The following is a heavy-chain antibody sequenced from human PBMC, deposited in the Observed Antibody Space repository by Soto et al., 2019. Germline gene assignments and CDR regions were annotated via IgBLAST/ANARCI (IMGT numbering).Heavy chain of an antibody. J-gene: IGHJ6*02. CDR3: AREVFRGSSLPYGMDV. CDR2: INPNSGGT. D-gene: IGHD3-10*01. CDR1: GYTFTSYY. Sequence: ASVKVSCKASGYTFTSYYMHWVRQAPGQGLEWMGWINPNSGGTNYAQKFQGWVTMTRDTSISTAYMELSRLRSDDTAVYYCAREVFRGSSLPYGMDVWGQGTTVTVSS. V-gene: IGHV1-2*04.